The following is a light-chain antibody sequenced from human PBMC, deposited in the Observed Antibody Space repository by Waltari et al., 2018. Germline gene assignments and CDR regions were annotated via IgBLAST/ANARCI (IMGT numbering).Light chain of an antibody. CDR1: QSVSGY. CDR3: QQRGPGPPGLT. V-gene: IGKV3-11*01. CDR2: DES. Sequence: EVVLTQSPATLSLFPGERATLPCRTSQSVSGYLAWYQQKPAQAPRLLNYDESKRATGIPARFSGRGSWTDFTLAISSLEPDDFAIYYCQQRGPGPPGLTFGPWTKVDIE. J-gene: IGKJ3*01.